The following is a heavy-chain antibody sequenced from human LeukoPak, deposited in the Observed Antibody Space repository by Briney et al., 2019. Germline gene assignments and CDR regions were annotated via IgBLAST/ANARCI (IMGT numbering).Heavy chain of an antibody. CDR3: ARDRYCSGGSCPGIFDY. V-gene: IGHV4-59*01. CDR1: GGSISSYY. J-gene: IGHJ4*02. Sequence: SETLSLTCTVSGGSISSYYWSWIRQPPGKGLEWIGYIYYSGSTNYNPSPKSRVTISVDTSKNQFSLKLSSVTAADTAVYYCARDRYCSGGSCPGIFDYWGQGTLVTVSS. D-gene: IGHD2-15*01. CDR2: IYYSGST.